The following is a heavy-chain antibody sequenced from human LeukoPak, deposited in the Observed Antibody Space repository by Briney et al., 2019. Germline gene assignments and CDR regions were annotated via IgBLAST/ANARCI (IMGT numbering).Heavy chain of an antibody. D-gene: IGHD6-19*01. CDR1: GSTFSNAW. CDR3: EGAVAGTNFDY. J-gene: IGHJ4*02. CDR2: IKSKTDGGTT. Sequence: TGGSLRLSCAASGSTFSNAWMNWVRQAPGKGLEWVGRIKSKTDGGTTDYAAPVKGRFTISRDNSKNTLYLQMNSLRAEDTAVYYCEGAVAGTNFDYWGQGTLVTVSS. V-gene: IGHV3-15*07.